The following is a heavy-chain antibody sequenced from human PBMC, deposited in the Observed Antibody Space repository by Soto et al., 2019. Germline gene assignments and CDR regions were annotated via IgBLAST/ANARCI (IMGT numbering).Heavy chain of an antibody. D-gene: IGHD5-18*01. V-gene: IGHV3-33*08. CDR2: IWYDGTNT. CDR1: GFTFTSHA. J-gene: IGHJ6*02. Sequence: GGSLRLSCAASGFTFTSHAMHWVRQTPGKGLEWVAVIWYDGTNTYYGDSVKGRFTISGDNSKNTLYLQMNTLRAEDTAVYYCARVEAPLIHSDHYYYGMDVWGQGTTVTVSS. CDR3: ARVEAPLIHSDHYYYGMDV.